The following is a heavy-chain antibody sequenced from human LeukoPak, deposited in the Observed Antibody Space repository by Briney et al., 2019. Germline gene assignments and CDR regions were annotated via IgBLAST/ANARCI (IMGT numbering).Heavy chain of an antibody. J-gene: IGHJ4*02. D-gene: IGHD6-13*01. Sequence: GESLKISCKGSGYSFTSYWIGWVRQMPGKGLEWMGIFYPGDSDTRYSPSFQGQVTISADKSISTAYLQWSSLKASDTAMYYCARHRGSSSWYYFSDYWGQGTLVTVSS. CDR1: GYSFTSYW. CDR3: ARHRGSSSWYYFSDY. CDR2: FYPGDSDT. V-gene: IGHV5-51*01.